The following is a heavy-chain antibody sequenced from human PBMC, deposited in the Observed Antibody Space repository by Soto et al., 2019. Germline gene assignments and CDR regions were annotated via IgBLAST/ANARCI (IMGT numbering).Heavy chain of an antibody. Sequence: QVQLQESGPGLVKPSETLSLTCTVSGGSISNHYWSWIRQPPGKGLEWIGYIYYNGNTNYNPSLKSRVPMSVDTSKNQISLMLSSVTAADTAVYYCTRANWYSEYWGQGTLVTVSS. CDR3: TRANWYSEY. J-gene: IGHJ4*02. D-gene: IGHD7-27*01. CDR1: GGSISNHY. CDR2: IYYNGNT. V-gene: IGHV4-59*11.